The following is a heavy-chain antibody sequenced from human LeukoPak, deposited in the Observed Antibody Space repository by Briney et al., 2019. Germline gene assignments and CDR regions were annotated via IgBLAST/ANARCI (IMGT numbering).Heavy chain of an antibody. D-gene: IGHD3-22*01. V-gene: IGHV4-39*07. Sequence: SETLSLTCTVSGGSISSSRYYWGWIRQPPGKGLEWNRCIYDSGITYHHPSLRSRVTISVDTTNNQFSLKLSSVTAAATAVYCGARVDANYYDSSGFDYWGQGTLATVSS. CDR3: ARVDANYYDSSGFDY. J-gene: IGHJ4*02. CDR2: IYDSGIT. CDR1: GGSISSSRYY.